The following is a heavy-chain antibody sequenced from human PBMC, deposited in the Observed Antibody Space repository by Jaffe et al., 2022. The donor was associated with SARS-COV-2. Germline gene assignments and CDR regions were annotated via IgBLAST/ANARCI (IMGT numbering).Heavy chain of an antibody. J-gene: IGHJ6*02. Sequence: EVQLVQSGAEVKKPGESLKISCKGSGYSFTSYWIGWVRQMPGKGLEWMGIIYPGDSDTRYSPSFQGQVTISADKSISTAYLQWSSLKASDTAMYYCARSPINYYYYYGMDVWGQGTTVTVSS. CDR2: IYPGDSDT. V-gene: IGHV5-51*01. CDR1: GYSFTSYW. CDR3: ARSPINYYYYYGMDV.